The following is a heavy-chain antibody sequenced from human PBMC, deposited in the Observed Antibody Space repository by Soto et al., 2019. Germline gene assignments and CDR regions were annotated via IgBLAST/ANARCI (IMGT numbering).Heavy chain of an antibody. Sequence: PSETLSLTCTVSGGSISSSSYYWGWIRQPPGKGLEWIGYIYDSGSTYYNSSLKSRVTMSVDTSKNQFSLKLSSVTAADTAVYYCARHHDSWGQGTLVTVSS. CDR3: ARHHDS. J-gene: IGHJ4*02. CDR2: IYDSGST. V-gene: IGHV4-61*05. CDR1: GGSISSSSYY.